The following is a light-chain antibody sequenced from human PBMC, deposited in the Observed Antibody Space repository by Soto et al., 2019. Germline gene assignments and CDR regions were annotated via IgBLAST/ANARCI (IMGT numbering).Light chain of an antibody. CDR1: QSVSSSY. J-gene: IGKJ5*01. CDR2: DAS. V-gene: IGKV3D-11*02. Sequence: EIVLTQSPATLSLSPGERATLSCRASQSVSSSYLAWYQQKPGQAPRLLIYDASNRATGIPARFSGGGSGTDFTLTIRSLEPEDFAVYYCQQRSNWQVTFGQGTRLEIK. CDR3: QQRSNWQVT.